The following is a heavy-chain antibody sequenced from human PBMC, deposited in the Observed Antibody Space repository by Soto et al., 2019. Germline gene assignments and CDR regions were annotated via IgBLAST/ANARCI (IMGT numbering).Heavy chain of an antibody. CDR1: GGTFSSYA. Sequence: VASVKVSCKASGGTFSSYAISWVRQAPGQGLEWMGGIIPIFGTANYAQKFQGRVTITADESTSTAYMELSSLRSEDTAVYYCARDTAAAVQRGIDVCGEGTTVTVST. V-gene: IGHV1-69*13. CDR2: IIPIFGTA. D-gene: IGHD6-13*01. CDR3: ARDTAAAVQRGIDV. J-gene: IGHJ6*04.